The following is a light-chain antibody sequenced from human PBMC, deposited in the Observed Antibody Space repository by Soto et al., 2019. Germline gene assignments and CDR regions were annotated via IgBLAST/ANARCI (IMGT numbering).Light chain of an antibody. V-gene: IGKV1-33*01. Sequence: DIQMTHSPSSLSASVGDRVTITCQASQDVSNYLNWYQQKPGKAPKLLIYDASNLQTGVPSRFSGSGSGTDFTLTISSLQPEDIATYYCQQYDNLPPLFGQGTKLEIK. CDR1: QDVSNY. CDR2: DAS. J-gene: IGKJ2*01. CDR3: QQYDNLPPL.